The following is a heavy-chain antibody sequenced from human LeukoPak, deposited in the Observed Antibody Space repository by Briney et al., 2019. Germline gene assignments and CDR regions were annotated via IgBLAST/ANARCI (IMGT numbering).Heavy chain of an antibody. J-gene: IGHJ4*02. Sequence: PGGSLRLSCAASGFTFSSYAMSWVRQAPGKGLEWVSSISSSSSYIYYADSVKGRFTISRDNAKNSLYLQMNSLRAEDTAVYYCARDRLGYDSSGYYLWDYWGQGTLVTVSS. V-gene: IGHV3-21*01. CDR3: ARDRLGYDSSGYYLWDY. CDR2: ISSSSSYI. D-gene: IGHD3-22*01. CDR1: GFTFSSYA.